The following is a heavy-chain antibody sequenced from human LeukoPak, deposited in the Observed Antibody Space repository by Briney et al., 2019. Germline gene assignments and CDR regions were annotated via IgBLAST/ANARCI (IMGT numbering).Heavy chain of an antibody. V-gene: IGHV4-30-2*01. D-gene: IGHD3-16*01. CDR1: GGSISSGGYY. Sequence: TLSLTCTVSGGSISSGGYYWTWIRQPPGKGLEWIGYIFHSGSTYYNPSLQSRVTISVDWSKNQFSLNLNSVTAADTAVYYCARGSHVGVNGFQFDSWGQGTLVTVSS. CDR2: IFHSGST. J-gene: IGHJ5*01. CDR3: ARGSHVGVNGFQFDS.